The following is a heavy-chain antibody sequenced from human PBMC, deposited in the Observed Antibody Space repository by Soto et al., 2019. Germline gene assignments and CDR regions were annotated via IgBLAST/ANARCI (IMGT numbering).Heavy chain of an antibody. CDR2: ISPDGRSP. V-gene: IGHV1-46*01. D-gene: IGHD3-22*01. J-gene: IGHJ5*02. CDR1: GYNFTTYY. Sequence: QVQLVQSGAEVTKPGASVTISCKASGYNFTTYYFHWVRQAPGHGFESMGLISPDGRSPVYAQNFQNGVSMTRDTSTITVYLQLSSLRTEDTAVYFCARRSGYCTTKSCYFFAFDLWGQGTLVTVSS. CDR3: ARRSGYCTTKSCYFFAFDL.